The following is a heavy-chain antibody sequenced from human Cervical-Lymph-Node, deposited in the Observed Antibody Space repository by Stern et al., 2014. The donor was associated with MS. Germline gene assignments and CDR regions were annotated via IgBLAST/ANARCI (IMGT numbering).Heavy chain of an antibody. J-gene: IGHJ4*02. V-gene: IGHV4-61*02. D-gene: IGHD6-19*01. CDR3: ARAEWLGRGLAD. Sequence: QVQLQESGPGLVKPSQTLSLTCTVSGGSISSGSYYWSWIRQPAGKGLEWIGRIYTGGGPNYTPPLKSGVTISVDTSKTQFSLKLSSGTAADTAVYYCARAEWLGRGLADWGQGTLVTVSS. CDR2: IYTGGGP. CDR1: GGSISSGSYY.